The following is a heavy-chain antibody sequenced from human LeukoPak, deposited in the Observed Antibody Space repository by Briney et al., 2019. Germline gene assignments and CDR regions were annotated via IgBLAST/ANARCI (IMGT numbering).Heavy chain of an antibody. J-gene: IGHJ4*02. CDR1: GFTFSTYA. CDR2: ISGSGDGT. V-gene: IGHV3-23*01. CDR3: AKDLVAGIIYY. D-gene: IGHD3-16*02. Sequence: GGSLRLSCAASGFTFSTYAMIWVRQAPGKGLEWVSVISGSGDGTYYADSVKGRFTISRDNSKNTLYLQMNSLRAEDTAVYFCAKDLVAGIIYYWGQGTLVTVSS.